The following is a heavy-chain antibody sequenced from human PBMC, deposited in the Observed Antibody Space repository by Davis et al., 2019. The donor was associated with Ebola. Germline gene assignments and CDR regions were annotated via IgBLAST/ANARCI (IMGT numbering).Heavy chain of an antibody. CDR1: GYSFTRYW. CDR2: IKQDGSEK. D-gene: IGHD1-7*01. V-gene: IGHV3-7*01. J-gene: IGHJ5*02. CDR3: AREKLATRWFDP. Sequence: GESLKISCKGSGYSFTRYWMSWVRQAPGKGLEWVANIKQDGSEKYYVDSVKGRFTISRDNSKNTLYLQMNSLRAEDTAVYYCAREKLATRWFDPWGQGTLVTVSS.